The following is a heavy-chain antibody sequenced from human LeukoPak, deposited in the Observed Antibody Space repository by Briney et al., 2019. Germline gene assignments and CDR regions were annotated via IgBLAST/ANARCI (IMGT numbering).Heavy chain of an antibody. CDR3: ARRPLDGDHWYFDL. D-gene: IGHD4-17*01. Sequence: GESLKISCKGSGYSFTSYWIGWVRPMPGKGLEWMGIIYPGDSDTRYRPSFQGQVTISAEKSISTAYLQWSSLKASDTVMYYCARRPLDGDHWYFDLWGRGTLVTVSS. V-gene: IGHV5-51*01. CDR2: IYPGDSDT. J-gene: IGHJ2*01. CDR1: GYSFTSYW.